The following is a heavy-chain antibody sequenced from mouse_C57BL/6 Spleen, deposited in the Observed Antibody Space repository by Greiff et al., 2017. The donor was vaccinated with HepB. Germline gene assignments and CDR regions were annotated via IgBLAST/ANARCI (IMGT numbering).Heavy chain of an antibody. CDR2: FYPGSGSI. D-gene: IGHD2-5*01. CDR1: GYTFTEYT. Sequence: QVQLKESGAELVKPGASVKLSCKASGYTFTEYTIHWVKQRSGQGLEWIGWFYPGSGSIKYNEKFKDKATLTADKSSSTVYMELSRLTSEDSAVYFCTRHEEVRYSKDYFDYWGQGTTLTVSS. CDR3: TRHEEVRYSKDYFDY. V-gene: IGHV1-62-2*01. J-gene: IGHJ2*01.